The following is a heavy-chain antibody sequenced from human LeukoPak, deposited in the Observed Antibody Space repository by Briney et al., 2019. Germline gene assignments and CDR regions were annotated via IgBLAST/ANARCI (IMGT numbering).Heavy chain of an antibody. CDR3: ARELISSSSVLLPDY. Sequence: PGGSLRLSCAASGFTFSAYSMNWARQAPGKGLEWVSSISSSNNYIFYADSVKGRFTISRDNAKNSLYLQMNSLRAEDTAVYYCARELISSSSVLLPDYWGQGTLVTVSS. V-gene: IGHV3-21*06. D-gene: IGHD6-6*01. CDR1: GFTFSAYS. J-gene: IGHJ4*02. CDR2: ISSSNNYI.